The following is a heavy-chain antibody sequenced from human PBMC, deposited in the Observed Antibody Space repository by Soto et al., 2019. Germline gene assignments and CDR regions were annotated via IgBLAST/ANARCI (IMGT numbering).Heavy chain of an antibody. Sequence: QVQLVESGAGVVQPGRSLRLSCAASGFSFSDYGMHWVRQAPGKGLEWVAAIWYDGSHKYHADSVKDRFTISRDNSKNTLYLQMDSLRAEDTAVYYCARGATNERGERDFDYWGQGALVTVSS. V-gene: IGHV3-33*01. J-gene: IGHJ4*02. CDR1: GFSFSDYG. D-gene: IGHD2-8*01. CDR3: ARGATNERGERDFDY. CDR2: IWYDGSHK.